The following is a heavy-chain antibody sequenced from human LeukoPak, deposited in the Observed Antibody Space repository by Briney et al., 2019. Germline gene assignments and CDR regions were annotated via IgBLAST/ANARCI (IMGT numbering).Heavy chain of an antibody. V-gene: IGHV4-39*01. D-gene: IGHD3-22*01. CDR3: ARHLANYYDSSGYYYLLNWFDP. J-gene: IGHJ5*02. CDR2: IYYSGST. Sequence: SETLSLTCTVSGVSISSSNSYWGWIRQPPGKGLEWIGSIYYSGSTYYNPSLKSRVTISVDTSKNQFSLKLSSVTAADTAVYYCARHLANYYDSSGYYYLLNWFDPWGQGTLVTVSS. CDR1: GVSISSSNSY.